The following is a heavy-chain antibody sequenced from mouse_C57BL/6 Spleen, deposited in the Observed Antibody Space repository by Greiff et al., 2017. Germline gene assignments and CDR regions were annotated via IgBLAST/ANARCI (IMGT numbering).Heavy chain of an antibody. CDR3: ARRIGNEGYPWFAD. CDR2: ILPGSGST. D-gene: IGHD2-3*01. CDR1: GYTFTGYW. Sequence: VQLQQSGAELMKPGASVTLSCKATGYTFTGYWIEWVKQRPGHGLEWIGEILPGSGSTTYNEKFKGKATFTADTSSNTAYMQLSSLTTEVSAIYSGARRIGNEGYPWFADWGQGTLVTVSA. J-gene: IGHJ3*01. V-gene: IGHV1-9*01.